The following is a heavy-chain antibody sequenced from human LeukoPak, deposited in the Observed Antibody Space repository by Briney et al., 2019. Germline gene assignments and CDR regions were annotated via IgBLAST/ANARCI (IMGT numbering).Heavy chain of an antibody. CDR1: GFTFSDYA. CDR3: ARAQYITSSSPDY. D-gene: IGHD3-10*01. CDR2: MSYDGTNY. J-gene: IGHJ4*02. V-gene: IGHV3-30*04. Sequence: GGSLRLSCAASGFTFSDYAMHRVRQAPGKGLEGVAVMSYDGTNYYYADSVKGRFTISRDNSKKTLYLQMKSLRVEDTAVYYCARAQYITSSSPDYWGQGTLVTVSS.